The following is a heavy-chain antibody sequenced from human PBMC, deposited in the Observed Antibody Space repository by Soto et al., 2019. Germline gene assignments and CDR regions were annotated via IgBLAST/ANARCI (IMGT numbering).Heavy chain of an antibody. CDR1: GDSISSYY. D-gene: IGHD2-21*01. J-gene: IGHJ3*02. CDR3: ARHRIDDAFDI. V-gene: IGHV4-59*08. CDR2: IYYSGST. Sequence: PSETLSLNCTVSGDSISSYYSSWFRQPPGKGLEWIGYIYYSGSTNYNPSLKSRVTISVDTSKNQFSLKLSSVTAADTAVYYCARHRIDDAFDIWGQGTMVTVSS.